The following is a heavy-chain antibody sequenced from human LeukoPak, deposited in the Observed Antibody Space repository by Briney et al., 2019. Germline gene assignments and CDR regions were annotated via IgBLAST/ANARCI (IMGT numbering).Heavy chain of an antibody. V-gene: IGHV4-4*07. CDR1: GGSISSYY. CDR3: ASYYYDSSGYYAWGAFDI. Sequence: SETLSLTCTVSGGSISSYYWSWIRQPAGKGLEWIGRIYTSGSTNYNPSLKSRVTISVDTSKNQFSLKLSSVTAADTAVYYCASYYYDSSGYYAWGAFDIWGQGTMVTVSS. D-gene: IGHD3-22*01. CDR2: IYTSGST. J-gene: IGHJ3*02.